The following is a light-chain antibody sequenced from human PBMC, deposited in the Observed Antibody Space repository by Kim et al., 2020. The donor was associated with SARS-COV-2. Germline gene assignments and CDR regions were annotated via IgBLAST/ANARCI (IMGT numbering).Light chain of an antibody. CDR1: ALPKQY. CDR2: KDS. Sequence: PGQTARITCSGDALPKQYAYWYQQKPGQAPVLVIYKDSERPSGIPERFSGSSSGTTVTLTISGVQAEDEADYYCQSADSSGTIQVFGGGTQLTVL. V-gene: IGLV3-25*03. CDR3: QSADSSGTIQV. J-gene: IGLJ2*01.